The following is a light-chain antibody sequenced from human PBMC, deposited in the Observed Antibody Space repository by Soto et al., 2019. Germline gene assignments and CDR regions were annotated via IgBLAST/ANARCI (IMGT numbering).Light chain of an antibody. CDR3: AAWDDSLSGVV. CDR2: SNK. Sequence: QSVLTQSPSASGTPGQRVSISCSGSSSNIGSNTVNWYQQLPGTAPKLLIYSNKQRPLGVPDRFSGSKSGTSASLAVSGLQSEDEAVYYCAAWDDSLSGVVFGGGTKLTVL. V-gene: IGLV1-44*01. J-gene: IGLJ3*02. CDR1: SSNIGSNT.